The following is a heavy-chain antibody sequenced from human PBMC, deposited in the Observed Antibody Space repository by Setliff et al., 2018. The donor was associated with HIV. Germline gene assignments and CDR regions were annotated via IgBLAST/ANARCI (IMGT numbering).Heavy chain of an antibody. D-gene: IGHD2-21*01. Sequence: TLSLTCAVSGYSISSGYYWGWNRQPPGKGLEWIGSIYHSGSTYYNPSLKSRVTISKDTSKNQFSLKLSSVTAADTAVYYCARYGGNSFWFDPWGQGTLVTVSS. CDR2: IYHSGST. CDR3: ARYGGNSFWFDP. J-gene: IGHJ5*02. V-gene: IGHV4-38-2*01. CDR1: GYSISSGYY.